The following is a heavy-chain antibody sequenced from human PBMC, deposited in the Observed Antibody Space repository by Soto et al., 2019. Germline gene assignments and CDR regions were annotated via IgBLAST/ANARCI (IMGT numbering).Heavy chain of an antibody. D-gene: IGHD6-19*01. CDR3: ARLQLLVGGYYYGLDV. CDR1: GFTFSSYG. Sequence: QVQLVESGGGVVQPGRSLRLSCAASGFTFSSYGMHWVRQAPGKGLEWVAVIWYDGSNKYYAESVKGRFTISRDNSKNTLYLQMNSLRAEDTAVYYCARLQLLVGGYYYGLDVWGQGTTVTLSS. V-gene: IGHV3-33*01. J-gene: IGHJ6*02. CDR2: IWYDGSNK.